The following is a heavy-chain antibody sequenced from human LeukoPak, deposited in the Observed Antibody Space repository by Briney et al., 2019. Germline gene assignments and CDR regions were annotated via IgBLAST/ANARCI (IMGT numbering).Heavy chain of an antibody. CDR3: ARSYYYDTSGYYL. V-gene: IGHV4-38-2*01. Sequence: SETLSLTXAVSGDSISSRYYWGWIRQPPGKGLEWIGSIYHSGSTYYNPSLKSRVTISVDTSKDHFSLKLGSVTAADTAVYYFARSYYYDTSGYYLWGQGTLVTVSS. CDR1: GDSISSRYY. CDR2: IYHSGST. J-gene: IGHJ5*02. D-gene: IGHD3-22*01.